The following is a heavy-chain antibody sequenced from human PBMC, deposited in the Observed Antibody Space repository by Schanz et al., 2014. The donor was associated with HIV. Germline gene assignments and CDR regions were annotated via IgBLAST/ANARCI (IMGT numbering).Heavy chain of an antibody. Sequence: QVHLVESGGGVVQPGRSLELSWVGSGFIFSNYGIHWVRQAPGKGLERVAVSSHDGSVKFYGNSVKGRFTISRDTFKNTVYLQMNSLRSEDTAVYYCAKASESIFGVEGLDFWGQGTLVIVSS. CDR2: SSHDGSVK. CDR1: GFIFSNYG. V-gene: IGHV3-30*18. CDR3: AKASESIFGVEGLDF. D-gene: IGHD3-3*01. J-gene: IGHJ4*02.